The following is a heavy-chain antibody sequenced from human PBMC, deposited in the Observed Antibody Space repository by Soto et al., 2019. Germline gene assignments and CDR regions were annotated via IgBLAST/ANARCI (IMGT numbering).Heavy chain of an antibody. D-gene: IGHD2-2*01. Sequence: ASVKVSGKASRYTFTKYFTKWVRQAPGQGLEWMGWISAYNGNTNYAQKLQGRVTMTTDTSTSTAYMELRSLRSDDTAVYYCARDYCSSTSCYGKFFDYWGQGTLVTVSS. CDR1: RYTFTKYF. V-gene: IGHV1-18*04. CDR2: ISAYNGNT. CDR3: ARDYCSSTSCYGKFFDY. J-gene: IGHJ4*02.